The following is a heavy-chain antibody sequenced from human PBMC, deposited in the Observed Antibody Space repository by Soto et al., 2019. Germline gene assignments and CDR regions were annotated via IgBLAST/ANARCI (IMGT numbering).Heavy chain of an antibody. Sequence: GGSLKISCKGSGYSFTSYWISWVRQMPRKSLEWMGRIDPSDSYTNYSPSFQGHVTISADKSISTAYLQWSSLKASDTAMYYCASLNSSGWRPYYYGMDFRGQGTTVTVSS. CDR1: GYSFTSYW. V-gene: IGHV5-10-1*01. CDR3: ASLNSSGWRPYYYGMDF. J-gene: IGHJ6*02. D-gene: IGHD6-19*01. CDR2: IDPSDSYT.